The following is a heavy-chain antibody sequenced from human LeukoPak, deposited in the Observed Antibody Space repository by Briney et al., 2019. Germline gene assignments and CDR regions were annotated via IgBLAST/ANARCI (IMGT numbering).Heavy chain of an antibody. CDR3: GRGRLDIFTGYNWFDP. V-gene: IGHV4-4*07. CDR1: GGSITDNY. J-gene: IGHJ5*02. D-gene: IGHD3-9*01. CDR2: IYTSGST. Sequence: PSETLSLTCTVSGGSITDNYWSWIRQPAGRGLEWIGRIYTSGSTDYKPSLRSRVTMSLDTSKNQFSLKLNSVTAADTAVYYCGRGRLDIFTGYNWFDPWGQGTLVTVSS.